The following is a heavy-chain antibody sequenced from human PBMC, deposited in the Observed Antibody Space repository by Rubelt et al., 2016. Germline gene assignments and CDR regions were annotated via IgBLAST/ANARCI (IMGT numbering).Heavy chain of an antibody. V-gene: IGHV4-59*01. CDR1: GDSISNYY. CDR3: ASGHRSYYGMDV. CDR2: IYYSGST. Sequence: QVQLQESGPGLVKHSETLSLTCTVSGDSISNYYWSWIRQPPGKGLEWIGFIYYSGSTNYNPSLKSGVTISVDTSKNQFSLKLSSVTAADTAGYYCASGHRSYYGMDVWGHGTTVTVSS. J-gene: IGHJ6*02.